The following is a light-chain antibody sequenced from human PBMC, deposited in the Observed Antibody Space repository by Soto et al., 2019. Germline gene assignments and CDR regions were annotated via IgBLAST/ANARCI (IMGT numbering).Light chain of an antibody. CDR2: GDK. CDR3: QSYDSSLTTFV. J-gene: IGLJ1*01. V-gene: IGLV1-40*01. Sequence: QSVLTQPPSVSGAPGQRVAISCTGSSSNIGAEYDVHWYQQLPGTAPKRLIYGDKNRPSGVPDRFSGSKSGTSASLAITGLQPEDEADYYCQSYDSSLTTFVFGTGTKLTVL. CDR1: SSNIGAEYD.